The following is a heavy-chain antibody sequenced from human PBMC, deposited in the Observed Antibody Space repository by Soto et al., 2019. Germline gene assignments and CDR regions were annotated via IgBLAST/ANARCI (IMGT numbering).Heavy chain of an antibody. J-gene: IGHJ3*02. Sequence: PEETLSLTCTVSGGSISSYYWSWIRQPPGKGLEWIGYIYYSGSTNYNPSLKSRVTISVDTSKNQFSLKLSSVTAADTAVYYCARRYGKNAFDIWGQGTMVTVSS. D-gene: IGHD5-18*01. CDR1: GGSISSYY. CDR2: IYYSGST. CDR3: ARRYGKNAFDI. V-gene: IGHV4-59*01.